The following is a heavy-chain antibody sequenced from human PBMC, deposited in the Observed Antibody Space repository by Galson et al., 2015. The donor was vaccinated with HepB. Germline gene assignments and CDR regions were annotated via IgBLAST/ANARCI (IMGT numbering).Heavy chain of an antibody. CDR2: IVVGSGNT. CDR3: AADAPYRNGWAYNYSFAMDV. D-gene: IGHD6-19*01. V-gene: IGHV1-58*01. J-gene: IGHJ6*02. CDR1: GLTFINSA. Sequence: SVKVSCKASGLTFINSAVQWVRQARGQRLEWIGWIVVGSGNTNYAQKFQERVTTTRDMSTSTAYMELSSLRSEDTAVYYCAADAPYRNGWAYNYSFAMDVWGQGTTVTVSS.